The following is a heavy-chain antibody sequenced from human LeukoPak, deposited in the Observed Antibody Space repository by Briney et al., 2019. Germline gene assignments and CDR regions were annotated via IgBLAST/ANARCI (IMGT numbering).Heavy chain of an antibody. CDR3: AKDASVDTAMVHFDY. V-gene: IGHV3-30-3*01. J-gene: IGHJ4*02. Sequence: GGSLRLSCAASGFTFSSYAMHWVRQAPGKGLEWVAVISYDGSNKYYADSVKGRFTISRDNSKNTLYLQMNSLRAEDTAVYYCAKDASVDTAMVHFDYWGQGTLVTVSS. CDR2: ISYDGSNK. CDR1: GFTFSSYA. D-gene: IGHD5-18*01.